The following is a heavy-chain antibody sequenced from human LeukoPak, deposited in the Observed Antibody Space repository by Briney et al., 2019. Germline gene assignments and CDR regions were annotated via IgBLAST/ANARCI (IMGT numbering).Heavy chain of an antibody. V-gene: IGHV4-59*08. CDR2: IYYSGGA. Sequence: SETLSLTCTVSGGSISSYYWSWIRQPPGKGLEWIGYIYYSGGANYNPSLKSRVTISVDTSKNQFSLKLSSVTAADTAVYYCARHSAVADDAFDIWGQGTLVTVSS. D-gene: IGHD6-19*01. CDR3: ARHSAVADDAFDI. J-gene: IGHJ3*02. CDR1: GGSISSYY.